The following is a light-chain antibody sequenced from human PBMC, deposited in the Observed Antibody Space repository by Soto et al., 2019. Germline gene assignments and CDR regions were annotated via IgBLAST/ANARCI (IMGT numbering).Light chain of an antibody. CDR1: SSNIGAGYD. Sequence: QSVLTQPPSVSGAPGQRVTISCTGSSSNIGAGYDVHWYQQLPGRAPKHLIYGNTNRPSGVPDRFSGSKSGTSASLAITGLQAEGEADYYCLSFDSSLSVVFGGGTKLTVL. CDR2: GNT. V-gene: IGLV1-40*01. J-gene: IGLJ2*01. CDR3: LSFDSSLSVV.